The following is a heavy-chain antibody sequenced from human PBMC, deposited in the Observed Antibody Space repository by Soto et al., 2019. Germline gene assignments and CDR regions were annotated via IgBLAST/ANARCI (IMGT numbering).Heavy chain of an antibody. CDR3: ARMYSSGSGWFHP. CDR1: GYSITAGGYY. J-gene: IGHJ5*02. Sequence: SETLSLTCFVSGYSITAGGYYGSWIRHHPGKGLEWIGSFYSSGSIIYNPSLRSRVSISGDTSSNQFSMSLTSVTAADTARYYCARMYSSGSGWFHPWGQGTLVTSPQ. CDR2: FYSSGSI. D-gene: IGHD6-19*01. V-gene: IGHV4-31*03.